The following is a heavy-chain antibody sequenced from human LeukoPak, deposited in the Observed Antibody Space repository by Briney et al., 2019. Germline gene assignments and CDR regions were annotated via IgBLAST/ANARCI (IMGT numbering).Heavy chain of an antibody. Sequence: SVKVSCKASGGIFSRYAISWVRQAPGQGLEWMGGLVPMFGTPNQAQKFQGRVTITADESTSTAYMELRSLRSDDTAVYYCARDSPDYDPYYFDYWGQGTLVTVSS. CDR1: GGIFSRYA. V-gene: IGHV1-69*13. D-gene: IGHD3-22*01. CDR3: ARDSPDYDPYYFDY. J-gene: IGHJ4*02. CDR2: LVPMFGTP.